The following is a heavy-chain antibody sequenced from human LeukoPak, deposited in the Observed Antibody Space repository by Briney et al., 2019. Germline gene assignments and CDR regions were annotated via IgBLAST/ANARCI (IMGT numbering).Heavy chain of an antibody. CDR3: ARDGGYGGSNWFDP. D-gene: IGHD4-23*01. Sequence: SETLSLTCTVPGGSISSYYWSWIRQPPGKGLEWIGYIYYSGSTNYNPSLKSRVTISVDTSKNQFSLKLSSVTAADTAVYFCARDGGYGGSNWFDPWGQGTLVTVSS. CDR1: GGSISSYY. CDR2: IYYSGST. J-gene: IGHJ5*02. V-gene: IGHV4-59*01.